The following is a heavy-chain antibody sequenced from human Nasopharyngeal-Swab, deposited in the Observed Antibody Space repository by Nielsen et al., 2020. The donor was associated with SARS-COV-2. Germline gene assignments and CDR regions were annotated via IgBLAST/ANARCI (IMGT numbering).Heavy chain of an antibody. CDR3: AGIVVVPAATDNDY. CDR2: IYYSGST. D-gene: IGHD2-2*01. Sequence: SETLSLTCAVYGGSFSGYYWGWIRQPPGKGLEWIGSIYYSGSTYYNPSLKSRVTISVDTSKNQFSLKLSSVTAADTAVYYCAGIVVVPAATDNDYWGQGTLVTVSS. CDR1: GGSFSGYY. V-gene: IGHV4-39*01. J-gene: IGHJ4*02.